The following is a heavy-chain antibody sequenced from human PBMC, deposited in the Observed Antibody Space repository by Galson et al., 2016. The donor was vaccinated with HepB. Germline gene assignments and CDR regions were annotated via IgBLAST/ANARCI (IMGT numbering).Heavy chain of an antibody. J-gene: IGHJ4*02. Sequence: PALVKPTQTLTLTCTFSGFSLTTSGMCVSWIRQPPGKALEWLARIDWDDDKNYSTSLKTRLTISKDTSKNQVVLTMTNMDPVDTATYYCARIQSTLDYGDPHYYWGQGTLVTVSS. CDR1: GFSLTTSGMC. CDR3: ARIQSTLDYGDPHYY. V-gene: IGHV2-70*11. CDR2: IDWDDDK. D-gene: IGHD4-17*01.